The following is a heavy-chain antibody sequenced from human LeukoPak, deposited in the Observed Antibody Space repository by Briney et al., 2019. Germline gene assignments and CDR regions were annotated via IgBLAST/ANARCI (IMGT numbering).Heavy chain of an antibody. V-gene: IGHV4-59*08. Sequence: SETLSLTCTVSGGSISSYYWSWIRQPPGKGLEWIGYIYYSGSTNYNPSLKSRVTISVDTSKNQFSLKLSSVTAADTAVYYCARHLRSMVRAVITTYYYYGMDVWGQGTTVTVSS. CDR3: ARHLRSMVRAVITTYYYYGMDV. J-gene: IGHJ6*02. CDR2: IYYSGST. D-gene: IGHD3-10*01. CDR1: GGSISSYY.